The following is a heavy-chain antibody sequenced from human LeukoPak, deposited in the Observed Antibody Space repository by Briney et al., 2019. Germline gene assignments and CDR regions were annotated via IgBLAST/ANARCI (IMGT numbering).Heavy chain of an antibody. V-gene: IGHV3-15*01. CDR2: IKSKTFGGTT. J-gene: IGHJ4*02. Sequence: PGGSLRLSCAASGFTFSNAWMSWVRQAPGKVLEWVGRIKSKTFGGTTDYAAPVKGRFTISRDDSKNTLYLHMNTLKTEDTAIYYCTTLGAFDYWGQGTLVTVSS. CDR1: GFTFSNAW. D-gene: IGHD3-16*01. CDR3: TTLGAFDY.